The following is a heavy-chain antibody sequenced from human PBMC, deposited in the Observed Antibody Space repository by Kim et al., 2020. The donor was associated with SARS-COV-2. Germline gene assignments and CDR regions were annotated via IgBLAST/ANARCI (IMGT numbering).Heavy chain of an antibody. J-gene: IGHJ6*03. V-gene: IGHV1-2*02. D-gene: IGHD2-21*01. Sequence: TNYSQKFQGRVTRARDTSISTAYMELSRLRSDDTAVYYCARRAITFDYYYYMDVWGKGTTVTVSS. CDR3: ARRAITFDYYYYMDV. CDR2: T.